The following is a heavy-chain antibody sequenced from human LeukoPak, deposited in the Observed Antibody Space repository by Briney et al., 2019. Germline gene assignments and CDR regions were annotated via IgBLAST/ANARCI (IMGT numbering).Heavy chain of an antibody. CDR3: ARSSWYAFDY. CDR1: GFSFSSYW. CDR2: MNEDGSEK. V-gene: IGHV3-7*01. J-gene: IGHJ4*02. D-gene: IGHD6-13*01. Sequence: GGSLRLSCAASGFSFSSYWMSWVRQAPGKGLEWVANMNEDGSEKYYVDSVKGRFTTSRDNAKNSLYLQMNSLRAEDTAVYYCARSSWYAFDYWGQGTLVTVSS.